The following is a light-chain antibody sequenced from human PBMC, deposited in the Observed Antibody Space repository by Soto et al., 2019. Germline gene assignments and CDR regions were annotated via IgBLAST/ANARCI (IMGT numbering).Light chain of an antibody. Sequence: EIVLTQSPATLSLSPGERATLSCRASQSISNFLAWYQQKPGQAPRLLIYDATNRATGIPGRFSGSGSGTTFTLPISSLGPAGCAIYYLQQRSNLFTFGPGTTAEVK. J-gene: IGKJ3*01. CDR1: QSISNF. CDR2: DAT. CDR3: QQRSNLFT. V-gene: IGKV3-11*01.